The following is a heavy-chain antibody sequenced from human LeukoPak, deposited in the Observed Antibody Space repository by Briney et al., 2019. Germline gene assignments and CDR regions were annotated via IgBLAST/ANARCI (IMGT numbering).Heavy chain of an antibody. CDR3: AREESGSYLFDAVDI. CDR1: GFTLSSYA. V-gene: IGHV3-64*01. J-gene: IGHJ3*02. Sequence: GGCLRLSCAASGFTLSSYAMHWVRQAPGKGLEYVSAIRSNGGSTNYGNSVKGRLTISRDNSKNTLYLQMGSLRAEDMAVYYCAREESGSYLFDAVDIWGQGTMVTVSS. D-gene: IGHD1-26*01. CDR2: IRSNGGST.